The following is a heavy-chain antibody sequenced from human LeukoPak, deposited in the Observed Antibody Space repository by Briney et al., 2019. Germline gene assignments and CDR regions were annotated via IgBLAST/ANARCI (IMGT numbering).Heavy chain of an antibody. Sequence: SETLSLTCAVYGGSFSGYYWSWIRQPPGKGLEWIGEINHSGSTNYNPSLKSRVTISVDTSKNQFSLKLSSVTAADTAVYYCARGRPYYDFWSGSIYYYYYYMDVWGKGTTVTISS. CDR3: ARGRPYYDFWSGSIYYYYYYMDV. CDR1: GGSFSGYY. J-gene: IGHJ6*03. CDR2: INHSGST. V-gene: IGHV4-34*01. D-gene: IGHD3-3*01.